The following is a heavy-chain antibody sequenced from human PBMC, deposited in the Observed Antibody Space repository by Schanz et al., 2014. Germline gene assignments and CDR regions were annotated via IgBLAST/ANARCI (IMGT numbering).Heavy chain of an antibody. D-gene: IGHD6-19*01. Sequence: QVHLVESGGGVVQPGRSLRLSCAASGFTFSSYGMHWVRQAPGRGLEWVALIWYDGSNKYYAESVKGRFTISRDNPKNTLYLQMNSLRAEDTAVYYCARDHKWLARYYMDVWGKGTTVNVSS. V-gene: IGHV3-33*01. CDR3: ARDHKWLARYYMDV. CDR2: IWYDGSNK. J-gene: IGHJ6*03. CDR1: GFTFSSYG.